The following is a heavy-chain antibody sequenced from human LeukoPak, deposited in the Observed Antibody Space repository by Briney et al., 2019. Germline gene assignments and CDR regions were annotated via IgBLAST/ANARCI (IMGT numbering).Heavy chain of an antibody. CDR3: ASWRPYDYVWGSYRYTSGYFDY. D-gene: IGHD3-16*02. CDR1: GGSVSSGGYS. V-gene: IGHV4-30-2*01. Sequence: SQTLSLTCAVSGGSVSSGGYSWSWIRQPPGKGLEWIGYIYHSGSTYYNPSLKSRVTISVDRSKNQFSLKPSSVTAADTAVYYCASWRPYDYVWGSYRYTSGYFDYWGQGTLVTVSS. CDR2: IYHSGST. J-gene: IGHJ4*02.